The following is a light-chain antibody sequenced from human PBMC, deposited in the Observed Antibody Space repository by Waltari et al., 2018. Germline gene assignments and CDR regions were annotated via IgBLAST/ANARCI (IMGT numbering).Light chain of an antibody. CDR3: SSYTSSSTWV. V-gene: IGLV2-14*01. CDR1: SSDVGVYNY. Sequence: QSALTQPASVSGSPGQSISISCTGTSSDVGVYNYVAWYQQHPGKAPKLMTYEVSNRPSGISNRFSGSKSDNTASLTISGLQAEDEADYYCSSYTSSSTWVFGGGTKLTVL. CDR2: EVS. J-gene: IGLJ3*02.